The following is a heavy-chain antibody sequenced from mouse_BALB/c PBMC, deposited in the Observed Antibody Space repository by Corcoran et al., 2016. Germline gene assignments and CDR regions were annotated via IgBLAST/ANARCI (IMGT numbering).Heavy chain of an antibody. D-gene: IGHD4-1*01. V-gene: IGHV14-3*02. Sequence: EVQLQQSGAELVKPGASVKLSCTASGFNIKDTYMHWVKQRPEQGLEWIGRIDPANGNTKYDPKFQGKATITADTSSNTAYLQLRSLTSEDTAVYYCANWDWYFEVWGAGTTVTVSS. CDR3: ANWDWYFEV. CDR2: IDPANGNT. CDR1: GFNIKDTY. J-gene: IGHJ1*01.